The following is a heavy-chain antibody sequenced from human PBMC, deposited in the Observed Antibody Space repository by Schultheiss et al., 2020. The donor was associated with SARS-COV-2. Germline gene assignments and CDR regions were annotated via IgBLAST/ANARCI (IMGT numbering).Heavy chain of an antibody. CDR3: ALGGIFGVVTPDY. J-gene: IGHJ4*02. D-gene: IGHD3-3*01. V-gene: IGHV4-38-2*01. CDR2: IDHSGST. CDR1: GYSISSGYY. Sequence: LSLTCAVSGYSISSGYYWGWIRQPPGKGLEWIGSIDHSGSTNYNPSLKSRVTISVDTSKNQFSLKLSSVTAADTAVYYCALGGIFGVVTPDYWGQGTLVTVSS.